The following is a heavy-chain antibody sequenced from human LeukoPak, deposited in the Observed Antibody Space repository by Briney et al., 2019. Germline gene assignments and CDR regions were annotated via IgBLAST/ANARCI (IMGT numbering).Heavy chain of an antibody. J-gene: IGHJ5*02. CDR2: FDPEGGET. CDR1: GYTLSELT. Sequence: ASVKVSCKVSGYTLSELTTHWVRQAPGKGLEWMGGFDPEGGETIYARNFRGRVTMTEDTSTDTAYMELRSLTSEDTAVYYCATRHLASNWFDPWGQGTLVTVSS. D-gene: IGHD3-16*01. V-gene: IGHV1-24*01. CDR3: ATRHLASNWFDP.